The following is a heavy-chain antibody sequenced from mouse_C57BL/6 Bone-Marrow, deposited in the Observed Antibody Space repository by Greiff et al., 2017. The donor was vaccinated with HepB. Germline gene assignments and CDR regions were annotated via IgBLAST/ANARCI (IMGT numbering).Heavy chain of an antibody. V-gene: IGHV1-75*01. CDR1: GYTFTDYY. Sequence: VQLQQSGPELVKPGASVKISCKASGYTFTDYYINWVKQRPGQGLEWIGWIFPGSGSTYYNEKFKGKATLTVDKSSSTAYMLLSSLTSEDSAVYFCARGRAITTASYRIWFAYWGQGTLVTVSA. CDR3: ARGRAITTASYRIWFAY. CDR2: IFPGSGST. J-gene: IGHJ3*01. D-gene: IGHD1-1*01.